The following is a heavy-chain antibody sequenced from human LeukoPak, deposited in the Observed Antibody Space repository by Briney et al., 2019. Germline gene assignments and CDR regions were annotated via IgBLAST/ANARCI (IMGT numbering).Heavy chain of an antibody. D-gene: IGHD1-26*01. V-gene: IGHV1-69*04. CDR1: GGTFSNYA. CDR3: ASSYSGTVQPFDY. CDR2: IIPILGIA. J-gene: IGHJ4*02. Sequence: ASVKVSCKASGGTFSNYAISWVRQAPGQGLEWMGRIIPILGIANYAQKFQGRVTITADKSTSTAYMELSSLRSEDTAVYYCASSYSGTVQPFDYWGQGTLVTVSS.